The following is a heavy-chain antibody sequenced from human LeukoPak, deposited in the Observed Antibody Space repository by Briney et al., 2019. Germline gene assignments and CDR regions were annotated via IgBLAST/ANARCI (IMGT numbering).Heavy chain of an antibody. CDR1: GFTFSSYA. Sequence: GRSLRLSCAASGFTFSSYAMHWVRQAPGKGLEWVAVISYDGSNKYYADSVKGRFTISRDNSKNTLYLQMNSLRAEDTAVYYCARAWGSLSDPFDYWGQETLVTVSS. D-gene: IGHD6-6*01. V-gene: IGHV3-30*01. CDR2: ISYDGSNK. CDR3: ARAWGSLSDPFDY. J-gene: IGHJ4*02.